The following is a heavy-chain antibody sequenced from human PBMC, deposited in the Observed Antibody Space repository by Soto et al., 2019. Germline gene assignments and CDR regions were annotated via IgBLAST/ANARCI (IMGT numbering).Heavy chain of an antibody. CDR2: MNPNSGNT. D-gene: IGHD3-3*01. Sequence: QVQLVQSGAEVKKPGASVKVSCKASGYTFTSYDINWVRQATGQGLEWMGWMNPNSGNTGYAQKFQGRVTMTRNTSISTAYMELSSLRSEDTAVYYCARGGSRITIFGVEGSAFDYWGQGTLVTVSS. CDR3: ARGGSRITIFGVEGSAFDY. V-gene: IGHV1-8*01. CDR1: GYTFTSYD. J-gene: IGHJ4*02.